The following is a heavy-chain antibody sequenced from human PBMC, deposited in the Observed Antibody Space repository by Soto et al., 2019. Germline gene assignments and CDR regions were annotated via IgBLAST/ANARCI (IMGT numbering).Heavy chain of an antibody. CDR2: IKQDGSEK. Sequence: GGSLRLSCAASGFTFSSYWMSWVRQAPGKGLEWVANIKQDGSEKYYVDSVKGRFTISRDNAKNSLYLQMNSLRAEDTAVYYCARGTYYYYYYMDVWGKGTTVTVSS. V-gene: IGHV3-7*04. CDR3: ARGTYYYYYYMDV. J-gene: IGHJ6*03. CDR1: GFTFSSYW.